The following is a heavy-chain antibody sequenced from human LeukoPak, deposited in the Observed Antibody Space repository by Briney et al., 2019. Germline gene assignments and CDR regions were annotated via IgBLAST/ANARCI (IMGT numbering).Heavy chain of an antibody. V-gene: IGHV3-9*01. J-gene: IGHJ4*02. CDR3: AKDMAEFEGCTGYFDY. CDR1: GFTFDDYA. D-gene: IGHD3-10*02. CDR2: ISWNSGSI. Sequence: GGSLRLSCAASGFTFDDYAMHWVRQAPGKGLEWVSVISWNSGSIGYADSVKGRFTISRDNAKNSLYLQMNSLRAEDTALYYCAKDMAEFEGCTGYFDYWGQGTLVTVSS.